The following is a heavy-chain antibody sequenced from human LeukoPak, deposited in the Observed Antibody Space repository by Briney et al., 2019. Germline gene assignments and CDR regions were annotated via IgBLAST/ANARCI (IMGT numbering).Heavy chain of an antibody. J-gene: IGHJ4*02. CDR3: AREGPSGYNYGLYYLDY. CDR1: GASISTYY. Sequence: SETLSLTCTVSGASISTYYWSWIRQPAGKGLEWIGRIYSSGSANYNPSLKSRITMSVDTSKNQFSLKVSSVTAADTAVYYCAREGPSGYNYGLYYLDYWGQGTLVTVSS. V-gene: IGHV4-4*07. D-gene: IGHD5-18*01. CDR2: IYSSGSA.